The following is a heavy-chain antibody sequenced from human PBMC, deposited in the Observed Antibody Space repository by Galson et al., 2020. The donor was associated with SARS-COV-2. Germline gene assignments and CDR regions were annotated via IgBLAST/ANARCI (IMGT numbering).Heavy chain of an antibody. D-gene: IGHD3-22*01. Sequence: PSETLSLTCAVYGGSFTGYSWTWIRQPPGKGLEWIGDISPSGSTKYNPSLKSRVSMSVDTSMNQFSLRLSSVTAADTAVYYCARGRTEITMVVIVFTSSSINFDNWGQGTTVTVSS. V-gene: IGHV4-34*01. J-gene: IGHJ6*02. CDR1: GGSFTGYS. CDR3: ARGRTEITMVVIVFTSSSINFDN. CDR2: ISPSGST.